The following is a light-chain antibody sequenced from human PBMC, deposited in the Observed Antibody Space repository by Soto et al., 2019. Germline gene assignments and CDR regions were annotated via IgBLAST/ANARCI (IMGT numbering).Light chain of an antibody. J-gene: IGKJ1*01. V-gene: IGKV1-5*03. CDR3: QQYDTYSWT. CDR1: QSISTW. CDR2: KAS. Sequence: DIPMTQSPSTLSASVGDRVTITCRASQSISTWLAWYQQKPGKPPNLLISKASNLESGVPSRFSGSGSGTEFTLTISNLQPDDFSTYVCQQYDTYSWTFGQANKVEIK.